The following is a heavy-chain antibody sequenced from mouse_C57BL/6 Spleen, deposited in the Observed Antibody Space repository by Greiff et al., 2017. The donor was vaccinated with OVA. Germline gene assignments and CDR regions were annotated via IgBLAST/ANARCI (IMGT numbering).Heavy chain of an antibody. CDR1: GYAFSSYW. V-gene: IGHV1-80*01. Sequence: VKLMESGAELVKPGASVKISCKASGYAFSSYWMNWVKQRPGKGLEWIGQIYPGDGDTNYNGKFKGKATLTADKSSSTAYMQLSSLTSEDSAVYFCARGTTVVATDYWGQGTTLTVSS. J-gene: IGHJ2*01. CDR3: ARGTTVVATDY. D-gene: IGHD1-1*01. CDR2: IYPGDGDT.